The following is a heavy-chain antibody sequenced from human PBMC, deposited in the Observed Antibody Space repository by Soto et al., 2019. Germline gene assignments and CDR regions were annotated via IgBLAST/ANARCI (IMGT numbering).Heavy chain of an antibody. CDR1: GGTFSSYA. D-gene: IGHD3-22*01. V-gene: IGHV1-69*01. Sequence: VKVSCKASGGTFSSYAISWVRQAPGQGLEWMGGIIPIFGTANYAQKFQGRVTITADESTSTAYMELSSLRSEDTAVYYCARDISSGRNWFDPWGQGTLVTVSS. CDR2: IIPIFGTA. J-gene: IGHJ5*02. CDR3: ARDISSGRNWFDP.